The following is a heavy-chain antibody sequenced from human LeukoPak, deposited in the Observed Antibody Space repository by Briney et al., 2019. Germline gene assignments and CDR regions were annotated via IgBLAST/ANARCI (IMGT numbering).Heavy chain of an antibody. CDR1: GFTFSSSW. CDR2: ISGSGGST. CDR3: AKDSIRFLEWLSEKNFDY. Sequence: GGSLRLSCAASGFTFSSSWMSWVRQAPGKGLEWVSAISGSGGSTYYADSVRGRFTISRDNSKNTLYLQMNSLRAEDTAVYYCAKDSIRFLEWLSEKNFDYWGQETLVTVSS. V-gene: IGHV3-23*01. J-gene: IGHJ4*02. D-gene: IGHD3-3*01.